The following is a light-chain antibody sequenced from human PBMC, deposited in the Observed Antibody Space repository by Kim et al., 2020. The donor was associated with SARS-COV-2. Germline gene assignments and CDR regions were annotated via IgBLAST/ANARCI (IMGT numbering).Light chain of an antibody. CDR2: AAS. V-gene: IGKV1-12*01. CDR1: QGISSW. J-gene: IGKJ4*01. Sequence: ATVGNRVTITWQGSQGISSWLAWYQQKTGKAPKLMIYAASSLQSGVPSRFSSSGSGREFTLAISSLQPEGLASEYWQQANSFPLAIGGGTKVDIK. CDR3: QQANSFPLA.